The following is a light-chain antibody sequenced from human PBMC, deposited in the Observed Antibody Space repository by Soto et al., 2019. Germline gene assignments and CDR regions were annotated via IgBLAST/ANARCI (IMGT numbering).Light chain of an antibody. CDR3: ISYTSSITRLYV. CDR1: SSDVGGYNY. Sequence: QSALTQPASVSGSPGQSITISCTGTSSDVGGYNYVSLYQQHPGKAPKLMIYDVSNRPSGVSNRFSGSKSRNKASLTISGLLAEDEADYYCISYTSSITRLYVFGTGTKRTV. V-gene: IGLV2-14*01. CDR2: DVS. J-gene: IGLJ1*01.